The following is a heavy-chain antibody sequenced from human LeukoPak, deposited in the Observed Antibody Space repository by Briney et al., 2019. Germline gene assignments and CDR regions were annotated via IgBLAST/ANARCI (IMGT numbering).Heavy chain of an antibody. D-gene: IGHD3-9*01. Sequence: PSETLSLTCTVSGGSISSGSYYWGWIRQPPGQGLEWIGSIYYIGNTYYNPSLKSRVTMSLDTSKNQFSLQLSSVTAADTAVYYCARDLYYDIRFDPWGQGTLVTVSS. CDR1: GGSISSGSYY. CDR3: ARDLYYDIRFDP. CDR2: IYYIGNT. J-gene: IGHJ5*02. V-gene: IGHV4-39*07.